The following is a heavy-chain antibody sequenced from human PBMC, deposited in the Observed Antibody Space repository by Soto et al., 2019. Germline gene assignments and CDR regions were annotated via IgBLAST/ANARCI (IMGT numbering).Heavy chain of an antibody. Sequence: ASVKVSCKASGYTFTSYYMHWVRQAPGQGLEWMGIINPSGGSTSYAQKFQGRVTMTRDTSTSTVYMELSSLRSEDTAVYYCAREPVVVITYSYYYGMDVWGQGTTVTVSS. D-gene: IGHD3-22*01. V-gene: IGHV1-46*01. CDR3: AREPVVVITYSYYYGMDV. CDR2: INPSGGST. J-gene: IGHJ6*02. CDR1: GYTFTSYY.